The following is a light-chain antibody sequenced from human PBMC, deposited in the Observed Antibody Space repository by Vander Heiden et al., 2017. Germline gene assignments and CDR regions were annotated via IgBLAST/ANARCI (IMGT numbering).Light chain of an antibody. CDR3: NSRDSSGNHHVV. CDR1: SLRSYY. CDR2: GKN. V-gene: IGLV3-19*01. Sequence: SSELTQDPAVSVALGQTVRITCQGDSLRSYYASWYQQKPGQAPVLVIYGKNNRPSGSPDRFSGSSSGNTASLTITGAQAEDEADYYCNSRDSSGNHHVVFGGGTKLTVL. J-gene: IGLJ2*01.